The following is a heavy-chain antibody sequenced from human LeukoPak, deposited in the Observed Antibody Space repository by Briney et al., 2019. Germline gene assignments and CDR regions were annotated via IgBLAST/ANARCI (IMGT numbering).Heavy chain of an antibody. CDR1: GYTFTSYG. CDR2: ISAYNGNT. Sequence: ASVKVSCKASGYTFTSYGISWVRQAPGQGLEWMGWISAYNGNTNYAQKLRGRVTMTTDTSTSTAYMELRSLRSDDTAVYYCARDRSYYYDSSGPTDYWGQGTLVTVSS. CDR3: ARDRSYYYDSSGPTDY. D-gene: IGHD3-22*01. J-gene: IGHJ4*02. V-gene: IGHV1-18*01.